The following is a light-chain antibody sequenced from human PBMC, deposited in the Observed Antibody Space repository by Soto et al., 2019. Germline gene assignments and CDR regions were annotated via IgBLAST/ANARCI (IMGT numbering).Light chain of an antibody. CDR1: QSVSINY. J-gene: IGKJ2*01. Sequence: EIVLTQSPATLSLSPGERSTLSCGASQSVSINYLAWYQQKPGLAPRLLIYDASTWATGIPDRFSGSGSGTDFTLTISRLEPEDFAVYYCSQYGTLSMYTFGQGTKLEIK. CDR3: SQYGTLSMYT. V-gene: IGKV3D-20*01. CDR2: DAS.